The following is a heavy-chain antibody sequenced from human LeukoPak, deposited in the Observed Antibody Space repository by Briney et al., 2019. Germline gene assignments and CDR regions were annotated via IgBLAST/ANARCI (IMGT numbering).Heavy chain of an antibody. V-gene: IGHV1-46*01. J-gene: IGHJ4*02. CDR2: IIPSVATT. CDR3: ARASSGGRRIDY. D-gene: IGHD2-15*01. Sequence: MAIIIPSVATTIYAQKFQRRLTMPRDTSTSTVYMELSSLRSEDTAVYYCARASSGGRRIDYWGQGTLITVSS.